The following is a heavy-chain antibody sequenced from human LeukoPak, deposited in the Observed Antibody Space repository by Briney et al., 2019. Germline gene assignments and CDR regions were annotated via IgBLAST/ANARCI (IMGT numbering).Heavy chain of an antibody. V-gene: IGHV4-59*08. CDR2: IYYSGST. J-gene: IGHJ3*02. CDR1: GGSISSYY. Sequence: SETLSLTCTVSGGSISSYYWSWIRQPPGKGLEWIGYIYYSGSTNYNPSLKSRVTISVDTSKNQFSLKLSSVTAADTAVYYCARHDGSTTWGAFDIWGQGTMVTVSS. CDR3: ARHDGSTTWGAFDI. D-gene: IGHD2-2*01.